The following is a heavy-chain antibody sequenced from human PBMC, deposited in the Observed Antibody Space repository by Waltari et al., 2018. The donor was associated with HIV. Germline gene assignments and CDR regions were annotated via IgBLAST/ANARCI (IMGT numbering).Heavy chain of an antibody. J-gene: IGHJ4*02. D-gene: IGHD3-10*01. CDR3: AREGHYYGSGRFGGDY. CDR1: GFPFSTYG. V-gene: IGHV3-33*01. CDR2: IWYDGSNK. Sequence: QVQLVESGGGVVQPGRSLRLSCAASGFPFSTYGLHWVRQAPGKGVEWVAGIWYDGSNKYYADSVKGRLTISRDNSKNTVYLQINRLRAEDTAVYYCAREGHYYGSGRFGGDYWGQGTLVTVSS.